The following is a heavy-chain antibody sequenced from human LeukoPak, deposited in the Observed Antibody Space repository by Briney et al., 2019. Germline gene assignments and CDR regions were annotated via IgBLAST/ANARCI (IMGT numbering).Heavy chain of an antibody. J-gene: IGHJ4*02. CDR1: GYTLTSHG. V-gene: IGHV1-18*01. D-gene: IGHD5-12*01. Sequence: ASVKVSYKASGYTLTSHGISWVRQAPGQGLEWMGWISAYNGNTNYAQKLQGRVTMTTDTSTSTAYLELRSLRSDDTSVYYCARGSGVRGYDYGYWGQGTLVTVSS. CDR3: ARGSGVRGYDYGY. CDR2: ISAYNGNT.